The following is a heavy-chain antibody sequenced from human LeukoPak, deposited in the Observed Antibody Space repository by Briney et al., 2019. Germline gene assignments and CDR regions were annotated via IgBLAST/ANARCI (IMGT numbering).Heavy chain of an antibody. Sequence: ASVKVSCKASGYTFTSYDINWVRQATGQGLEWMGWMNPNSGNTGYAQKFQGRVTMTRNTSISTAYMELSSLRSEDTAVYYCARGEYCTNGVCYTDGFDYWGQGTLVTVSS. CDR2: MNPNSGNT. CDR3: ARGEYCTNGVCYTDGFDY. CDR1: GYTFTSYD. D-gene: IGHD2-8*01. V-gene: IGHV1-8*01. J-gene: IGHJ4*02.